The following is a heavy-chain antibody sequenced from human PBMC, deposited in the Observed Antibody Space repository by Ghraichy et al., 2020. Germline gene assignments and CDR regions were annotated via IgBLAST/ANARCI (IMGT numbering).Heavy chain of an antibody. CDR2: INYDGTNK. CDR1: GFTFKNHG. J-gene: IGHJ4*02. D-gene: IGHD3-3*01. V-gene: IGHV3-33*06. CDR3: AKQGTAIYYFDS. Sequence: SCAGSGFTFKNHGMHWVRQAPGKGLEWVALINYDGTNKYYADSVKGRFTISRDNSKNTMYLQMNSLSVEDTAVYYCAKQGTAIYYFDSWGQGNLVTVSS.